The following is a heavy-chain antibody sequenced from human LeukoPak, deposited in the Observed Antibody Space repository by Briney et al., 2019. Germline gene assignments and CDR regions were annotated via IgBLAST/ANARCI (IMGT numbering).Heavy chain of an antibody. CDR2: ISGSGGST. J-gene: IGHJ4*02. D-gene: IGHD2-2*01. CDR1: GFTFSSYA. CDR3: AKDLSEYCSSTSCYYY. Sequence: GGSLRLSCAASGFTFSSYAMSWVRQAPGKGLEWVPAISGSGGSTYYADSVKGRFTISRDNSKNTLYLQMNSLRAEDTAVYYCAKDLSEYCSSTSCYYYWGQGTLVTVSS. V-gene: IGHV3-23*01.